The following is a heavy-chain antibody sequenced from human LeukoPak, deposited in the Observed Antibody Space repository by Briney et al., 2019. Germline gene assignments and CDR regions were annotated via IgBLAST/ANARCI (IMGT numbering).Heavy chain of an antibody. Sequence: ASVKVSCKASGYTFTSYDINWVRQATGQGPEWMGWMNPNSGNTGYAQQFQGRVTMTRTTSTSTAYMELSSLRSVDTAVYYCARGWFGQLLQDYWGQGTLVTVSS. CDR2: MNPNSGNT. V-gene: IGHV1-8*01. CDR1: GYTFTSYD. CDR3: ARGWFGQLLQDY. J-gene: IGHJ4*02. D-gene: IGHD3-10*01.